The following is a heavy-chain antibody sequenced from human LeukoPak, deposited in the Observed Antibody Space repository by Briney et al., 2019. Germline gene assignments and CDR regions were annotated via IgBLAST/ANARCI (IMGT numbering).Heavy chain of an antibody. CDR2: INWNGGST. D-gene: IGHD5-18*01. V-gene: IGHV3-20*04. J-gene: IGHJ4*02. Sequence: GGSLRLSCAASGFTFDDYGMGWVRQAPGKGLEWVSGINWNGGSTGYADSVKGRFTISRDNAKNSLYLQMNSLRAEDTALYYCARDLGYSYGSGYWGQGTLVTVSS. CDR1: GFTFDDYG. CDR3: ARDLGYSYGSGY.